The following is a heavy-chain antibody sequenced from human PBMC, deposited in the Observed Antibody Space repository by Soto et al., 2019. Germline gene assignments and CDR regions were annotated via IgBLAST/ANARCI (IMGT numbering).Heavy chain of an antibody. D-gene: IGHD2-15*01. V-gene: IGHV3-53*01. Sequence: VGSLRLSCAASGFTVSTNYRTWVRQTPGKGLEWVSIIYSNGNTYYADSVKGRFTISRDNSKNTLYLQMNSLRVDDTAVYYCVVEDLGMEVWGQGTTVTVSS. J-gene: IGHJ6*02. CDR1: GFTVSTNY. CDR3: VVEDLGMEV. CDR2: IYSNGNT.